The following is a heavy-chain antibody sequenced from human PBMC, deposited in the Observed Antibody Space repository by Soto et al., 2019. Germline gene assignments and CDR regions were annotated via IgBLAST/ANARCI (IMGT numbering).Heavy chain of an antibody. J-gene: IGHJ5*02. CDR3: ARDCIRTSCYAGIPGFDP. D-gene: IGHD2-2*01. V-gene: IGHV1-69*12. CDR1: GGTFSSYA. CDR2: IIPIFGTA. Sequence: QVQLVQSGAEVKKPGSSVKVSCKASGGTFSSYAISWVRQAPGQGLEWMGGIIPIFGTANYAQKFQGRVTITADESTSTAYMELSSLRSEDTAVYYCARDCIRTSCYAGIPGFDPWGQGTLVTVSS.